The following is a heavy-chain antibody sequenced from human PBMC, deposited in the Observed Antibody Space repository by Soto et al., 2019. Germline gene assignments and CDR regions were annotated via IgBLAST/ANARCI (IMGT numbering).Heavy chain of an antibody. V-gene: IGHV4-31*03. CDR1: GGSIGSVGYC. CDR2: IYHSGST. D-gene: IGHD3-3*01. CDR3: ARAQYYDFWSGYYSSKVGMDV. Sequence: PSETLSLICTVAGGSIGSVGYCWRWIRQHPGKGLEWIGYIYHSGSTNYNPSLKSRVTISVDTSKNQFSLKLSSVTAADTAVYYCARAQYYDFWSGYYSSKVGMDVWGQGTTVTVSS. J-gene: IGHJ6*02.